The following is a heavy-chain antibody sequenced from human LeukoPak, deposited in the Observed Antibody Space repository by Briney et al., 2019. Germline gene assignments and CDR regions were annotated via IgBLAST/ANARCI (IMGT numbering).Heavy chain of an antibody. CDR3: AKDPKQWPSTYYFDY. Sequence: GGSLRLSCAASGFTFSSYGMHWVRQAPGKGLEWVALIRYDGSNKYYADSVKGRFTISRDNSKNTLYLQMNSLRAEDTAVYYCAKDPKQWPSTYYFDYWGQGTLATVSS. V-gene: IGHV3-30*02. CDR2: IRYDGSNK. CDR1: GFTFSSYG. D-gene: IGHD6-19*01. J-gene: IGHJ4*02.